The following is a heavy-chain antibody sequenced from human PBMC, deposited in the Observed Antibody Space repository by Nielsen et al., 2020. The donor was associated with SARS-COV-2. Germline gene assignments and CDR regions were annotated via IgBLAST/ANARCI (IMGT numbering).Heavy chain of an antibody. Sequence: WVRQAPGQGLEWMGWMNPNSGNTGYAQKFQGRVTMTRNTSISTAYMELSSLRSEDTAVYYCARDNPFTVWFGELTGRNAMDVWGQGTTVTVSS. CDR3: ARDNPFTVWFGELTGRNAMDV. V-gene: IGHV1-8*01. CDR2: MNPNSGNT. J-gene: IGHJ6*02. D-gene: IGHD3-10*01.